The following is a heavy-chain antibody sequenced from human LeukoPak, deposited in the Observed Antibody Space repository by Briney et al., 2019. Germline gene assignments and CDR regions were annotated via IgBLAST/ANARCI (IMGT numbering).Heavy chain of an antibody. CDR2: INPNSGGT. CDR3: ARVTYYYYYMDV. Sequence: ASVKVSCKASGYTFTGYYMHWVRQAPGQGLEWMGWINPNSGGTNYAQKFQGRVTMTRDTSISTAYMELSRLRSDDTAVYYCARVTYYYYYMDVWGKGNTVTVSS. CDR1: GYTFTGYY. V-gene: IGHV1-2*02. J-gene: IGHJ6*03.